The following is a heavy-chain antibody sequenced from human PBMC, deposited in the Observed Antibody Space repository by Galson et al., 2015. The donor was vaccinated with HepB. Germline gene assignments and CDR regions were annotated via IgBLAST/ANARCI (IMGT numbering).Heavy chain of an antibody. V-gene: IGHV1-2*06. Sequence: SVKVSCKASGYTFSDYYIHWVRQAPGQGLEWMGQINPKSGGTSFAQRFQGRVTMTGDTSITTVYMELSSLISDDTAVYYCARVLDNDNWSYAEYFRHWGQGSLVVVSS. CDR2: INPKSGGT. CDR3: ARVLDNDNWSYAEYFRH. J-gene: IGHJ1*01. CDR1: GYTFSDYY. D-gene: IGHD1-1*01.